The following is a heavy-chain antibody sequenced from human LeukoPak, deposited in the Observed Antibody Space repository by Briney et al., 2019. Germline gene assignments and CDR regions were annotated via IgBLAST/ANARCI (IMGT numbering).Heavy chain of an antibody. D-gene: IGHD1-14*01. Sequence: ASVKVSCKASGYTFTSYYMHWVRQAPGQGLEWMGIINPSGGSTSYAQKFQGRVTMTRDTSTSTVYMELSSLRTEDTAVYYCATGLGNWYFDLWGRGTLVTVSS. J-gene: IGHJ2*01. CDR3: ATGLGNWYFDL. CDR1: GYTFTSYY. V-gene: IGHV1-46*03. CDR2: INPSGGST.